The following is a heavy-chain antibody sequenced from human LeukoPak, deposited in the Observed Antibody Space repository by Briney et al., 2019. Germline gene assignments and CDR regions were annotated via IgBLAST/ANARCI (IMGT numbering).Heavy chain of an antibody. CDR1: GFTFSSYA. J-gene: IGHJ6*03. Sequence: GGSLRLSCAASGFTFSSYAMHWVRQAPGKGLEYVSAISSNGGSTYYANSVKGRFTISRDNSKNTLYLQMGSLGAEDMAVYYCARDRWYYYGSGRNYYYMDVRGKGTTVTVSS. CDR3: ARDRWYYYGSGRNYYYMDV. CDR2: ISSNGGST. D-gene: IGHD3-10*01. V-gene: IGHV3-64*01.